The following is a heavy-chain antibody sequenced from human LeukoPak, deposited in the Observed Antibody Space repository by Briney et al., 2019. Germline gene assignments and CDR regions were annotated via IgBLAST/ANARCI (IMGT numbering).Heavy chain of an antibody. CDR2: INPNSGGT. Sequence: EASVKVSCKGSGYTFTVYYMHWVRQAPGQGLEWMGRINPNSGGTNYAQKFQGRVTMTRDTSISTAYMELSRLRSDDTAVYYCARVGYSSLAFDIWGQGTMVTVSS. J-gene: IGHJ3*02. D-gene: IGHD5-18*01. CDR1: GYTFTVYY. CDR3: ARVGYSSLAFDI. V-gene: IGHV1-2*06.